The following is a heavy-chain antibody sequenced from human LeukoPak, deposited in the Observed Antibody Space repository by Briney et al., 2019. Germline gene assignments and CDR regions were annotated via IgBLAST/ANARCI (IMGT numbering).Heavy chain of an antibody. CDR2: IYHSGST. CDR1: GGSISSGGYS. V-gene: IGHV4-30-2*01. CDR3: ARVNIAVAGLDY. D-gene: IGHD6-19*01. J-gene: IGHJ4*02. Sequence: SQTLSLTCAVSGGSISSGGYSWSWIRQPPGKGLEWIGYIYHSGSTYYNPSHKSRVTISVDRSKNQFSLKLSSVTAADTAVYYCARVNIAVAGLDYWGQGTLVTVSS.